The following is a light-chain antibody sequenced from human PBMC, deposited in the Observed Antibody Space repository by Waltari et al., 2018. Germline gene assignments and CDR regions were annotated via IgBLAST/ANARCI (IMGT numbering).Light chain of an antibody. CDR1: SSDLGRVNY. Sequence: QSALTQPASVPGSPGQSITISCTGTSSDLGRVNYVPWFQQHPGKAPKLMIYDVRNRPSGVSNRFSGSKSDYTASLTISGLQAEDEAVYFCNSFTSSNTVIFGGGTKLTV. V-gene: IGLV2-14*03. J-gene: IGLJ2*01. CDR3: NSFTSSNTVI. CDR2: DVR.